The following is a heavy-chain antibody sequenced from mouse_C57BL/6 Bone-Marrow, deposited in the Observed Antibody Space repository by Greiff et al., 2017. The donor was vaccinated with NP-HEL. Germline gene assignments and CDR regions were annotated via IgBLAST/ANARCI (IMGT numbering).Heavy chain of an antibody. D-gene: IGHD4-1*01. CDR1: GYAFTNYL. J-gene: IGHJ4*01. Sequence: QVQLQQSGAELVRPGPSVKVSCKASGYAFTNYLIEWVKQRPGQGLEWIGVINPGSGGTNYNEKFKGKATLTADKSSSTAYMQLSSLTSEDSAVYFCARSNWENAMDYWGQGTSVTVSS. V-gene: IGHV1-54*01. CDR2: INPGSGGT. CDR3: ARSNWENAMDY.